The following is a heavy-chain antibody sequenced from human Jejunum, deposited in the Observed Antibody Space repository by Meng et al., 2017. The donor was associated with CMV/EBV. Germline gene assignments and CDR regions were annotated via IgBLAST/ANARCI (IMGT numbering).Heavy chain of an antibody. D-gene: IGHD3-22*01. CDR3: ARDQSGWGYFDA. CDR1: GYRFINYG. Sequence: CQAAGYRFINYGISWVRQAPGQGLEWMGWINVYKGNTNYAQRFQGRVIMTADTSTSTVYMELRSVRSDDTAVYFCARDQSGWGYFDAWGQGSLVTVSS. CDR2: INVYKGNT. J-gene: IGHJ5*02. V-gene: IGHV1-18*01.